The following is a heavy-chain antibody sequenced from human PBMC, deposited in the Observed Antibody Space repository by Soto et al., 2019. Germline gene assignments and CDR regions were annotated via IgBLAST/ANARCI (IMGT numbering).Heavy chain of an antibody. CDR2: ISSCDDT. Sequence: EVQLVVSGGGLIQPGGSLRLSCAASGFIVSNNYMSWVRQAPGKGLEWVAVISSCDDTYYADFMKGRFTISRDNSKNEVYLQMDNLRDEDTAVYYCARNSSPGGMDVCGQGTTVTVSS. CDR3: ARNSSPGGMDV. CDR1: GFIVSNNY. V-gene: IGHV3-53*01. J-gene: IGHJ6*02. D-gene: IGHD6-13*01.